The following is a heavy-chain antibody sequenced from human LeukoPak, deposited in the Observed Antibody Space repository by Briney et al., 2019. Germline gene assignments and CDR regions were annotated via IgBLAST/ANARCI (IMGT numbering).Heavy chain of an antibody. J-gene: IGHJ4*02. CDR3: ARKGGDYALYFDY. CDR1: GGTFSSYA. V-gene: IGHV1-69*05. Sequence: ASVKVSCKASGGTFSSYAISWVRQAPGQGLEWMGGIIPIFGTANYAQKFQGRVTITTDESTSTAYMELSSMRSEDTAVYYCARKGGDYALYFDYWGQGTLVTVSS. D-gene: IGHD4-17*01. CDR2: IIPIFGTA.